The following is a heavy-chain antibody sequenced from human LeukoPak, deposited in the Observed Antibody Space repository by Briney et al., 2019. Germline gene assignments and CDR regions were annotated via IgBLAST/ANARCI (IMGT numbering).Heavy chain of an antibody. D-gene: IGHD2-2*02. CDR1: GYSFVDYW. CDR2: IFPHESDI. V-gene: IGHV5-51*01. J-gene: IGHJ6*04. CDR3: PRYGIRGCPIPTCFTPSSSYGMAA. Sequence: GESLKISCKGSGYSFVDYWIGWVRQMPGKGPEWMGVIFPHESDIKYNPSFQGQVTISVDNSISTAYVQWSSLKASDTAIYYCPRYGIRGCPIPTCFTPSSSYGMAAWGKGTTVTVS.